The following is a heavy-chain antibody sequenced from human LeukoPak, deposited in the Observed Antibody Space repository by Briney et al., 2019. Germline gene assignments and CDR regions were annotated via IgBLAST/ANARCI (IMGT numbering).Heavy chain of an antibody. D-gene: IGHD6-25*01. CDR2: ISGSGGST. V-gene: IGHV3-23*01. CDR1: GFTFSSYA. CDR3: ARGYSSDWYFDC. Sequence: GGSLRLSCAASGFTFSSYAMSWVRQAPGKGLEWVSAISGSGGSTYYADSVKGRFTISRDNSKNTLYLQMNSLGAEDTAVYYCARGYSSDWYFDCWGQGTLVTVSS. J-gene: IGHJ4*02.